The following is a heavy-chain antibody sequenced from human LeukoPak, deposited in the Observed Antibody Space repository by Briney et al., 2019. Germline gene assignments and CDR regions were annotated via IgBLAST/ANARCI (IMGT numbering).Heavy chain of an antibody. Sequence: SETLSLTCTVSGGSISSSSYYWGWIRQPPGKGLEWIGSIYYSGSTYYNPSLKSRVTISVDTSKNQFPLKLSSVTAADTAVYYCAREGSNYYYYYGMDVWGQGTTVTVSS. V-gene: IGHV4-39*02. CDR2: IYYSGST. J-gene: IGHJ6*02. D-gene: IGHD2-2*01. CDR3: AREGSNYYYYYGMDV. CDR1: GGSISSSSYY.